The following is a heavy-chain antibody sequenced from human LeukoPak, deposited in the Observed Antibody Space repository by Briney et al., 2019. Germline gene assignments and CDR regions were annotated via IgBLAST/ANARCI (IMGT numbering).Heavy chain of an antibody. Sequence: GGSLRLSCAASGFTFSNSAMSWVRQAPGKGLEWVSTLSGSGITTYYADSVKGRFTISRDNSKNTLYLQMNSLRAEDTAVYYCAKGIYSSGWGYFDYWGHGTLVTVSS. V-gene: IGHV3-23*01. CDR3: AKGIYSSGWGYFDY. J-gene: IGHJ4*01. CDR2: LSGSGITT. CDR1: GFTFSNSA. D-gene: IGHD6-19*01.